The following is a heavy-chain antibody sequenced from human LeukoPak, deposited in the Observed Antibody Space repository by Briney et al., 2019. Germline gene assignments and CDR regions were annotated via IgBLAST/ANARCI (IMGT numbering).Heavy chain of an antibody. V-gene: IGHV4-31*03. J-gene: IGHJ4*02. CDR3: ARGGSSSWYGGFGSHYFDY. D-gene: IGHD6-13*01. CDR2: IYYSGST. CDR1: GGSISSGCYY. Sequence: PSETLSLTCTVSGGSISSGCYYWSWIRQPPGKGLEWIGYIYYSGSTYYNPSLKSRVTISVDTSKNQFALKLSSVTAAGTAVYYCARGGSSSWYGGFGSHYFDYWGQGTLVTVSS.